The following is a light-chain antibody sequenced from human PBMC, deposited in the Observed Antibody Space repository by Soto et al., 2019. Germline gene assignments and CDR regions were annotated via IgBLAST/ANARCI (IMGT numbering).Light chain of an antibody. Sequence: DVQLTQSPSPLSASVGDRVSISCRASRAITNHLNWYQQKPGKAPILLVYAASTLETGVPSRFSGSGSGTDFTLTIDSLQREDVETYFCQQNYITPLTLGGGTKVDI. J-gene: IGKJ4*01. CDR3: QQNYITPLT. CDR2: AAS. V-gene: IGKV1-39*01. CDR1: RAITNH.